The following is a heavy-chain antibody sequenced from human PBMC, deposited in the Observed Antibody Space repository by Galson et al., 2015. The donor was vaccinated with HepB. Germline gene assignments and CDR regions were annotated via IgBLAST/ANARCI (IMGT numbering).Heavy chain of an antibody. V-gene: IGHV3-72*01. CDR1: GFSLGEHF. Sequence: SLRLSCAASGFSLGEHFMDWVRQAPGKGLEWVGRLRKDAGVYTTQYAASVKGRFTISRDDSQNSMYLQMNTLKAEDTAVYYCTSPQLDRFDYWGQGTLVTVSS. J-gene: IGHJ4*02. CDR3: TSPQLDRFDY. CDR2: LRKDAGVYTT. D-gene: IGHD1-1*01.